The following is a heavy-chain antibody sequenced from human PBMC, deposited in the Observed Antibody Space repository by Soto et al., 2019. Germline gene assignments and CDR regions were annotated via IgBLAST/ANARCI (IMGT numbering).Heavy chain of an antibody. CDR1: GDSISRYY. CDR2: IYYSGET. V-gene: IGHV4-59*01. D-gene: IGHD3-10*01. J-gene: IGHJ6*02. Sequence: QVQLQESGPGLVKPSETLSLTCTVSGDSISRYYWSWIRLSPGKGLEWIGYIYYSGETNYNPFVKSRVTISVDRTKNQFSLKLSSVTAADTAVYYCARDQGGELLKGSGMDVWGQGTTVTVSS. CDR3: ARDQGGELLKGSGMDV.